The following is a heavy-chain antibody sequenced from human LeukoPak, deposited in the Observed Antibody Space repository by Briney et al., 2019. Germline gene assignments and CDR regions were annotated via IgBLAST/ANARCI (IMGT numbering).Heavy chain of an antibody. J-gene: IGHJ4*02. Sequence: ASVKVSCKASGYTSTSYGISWVRQAPGQGLEWMGWVNPNSGGTDYAQKFQGRVTMTRDTSISTAYMELSRLSSDDTAVYYCARDYFDSSRYYSPQDFWGQGTLVTVSS. CDR2: VNPNSGGT. CDR3: ARDYFDSSRYYSPQDF. D-gene: IGHD3-22*01. CDR1: GYTSTSYG. V-gene: IGHV1-2*02.